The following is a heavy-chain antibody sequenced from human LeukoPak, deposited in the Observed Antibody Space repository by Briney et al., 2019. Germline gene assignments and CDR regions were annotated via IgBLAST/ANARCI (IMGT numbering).Heavy chain of an antibody. D-gene: IGHD3-3*01. J-gene: IGHJ3*02. CDR1: GYTFTSYY. V-gene: IGHV1-46*01. CDR3: ARDYDFWSGRDAFDI. CDR2: INPSGGST. Sequence: ASVKVSCKASGYTFTSYYMHWVRQAPGQGLEWMGIINPSGGSTSYAQKFRGRVTMTRDTSTSTVYMELSSLRSEDTAVYYCARDYDFWSGRDAFDIWGQGTMVTVSS.